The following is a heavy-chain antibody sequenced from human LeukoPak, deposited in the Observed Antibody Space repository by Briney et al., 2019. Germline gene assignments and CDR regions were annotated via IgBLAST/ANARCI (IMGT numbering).Heavy chain of an antibody. J-gene: IGHJ3*02. Sequence: PSETLSLTCTVSGGSISSGSYYWSWIRQPAGKGLEWIGRIYTSGSTNYNPSLKSRVTISVDTSKNQFSLKLGSVTAADTAVYYCARERGFLEWLGDAFDIWGQGTMVTVSS. CDR3: ARERGFLEWLGDAFDI. V-gene: IGHV4-61*02. D-gene: IGHD3-3*01. CDR2: IYTSGST. CDR1: GGSISSGSYY.